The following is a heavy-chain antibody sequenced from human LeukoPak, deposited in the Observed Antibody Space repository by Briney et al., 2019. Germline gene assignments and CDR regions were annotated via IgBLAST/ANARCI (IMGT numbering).Heavy chain of an antibody. J-gene: IGHJ4*02. CDR1: GGSISSYY. Sequence: SETLSLTCTVSGGSISSYYWSWIWQPPGKGLEWIGYIYYSGSTNYNPSLKSRVTISVDTSKNQFSLKLSSVTAADTAVYYCARHRHSSSWYKFDYWGQGTLVTVSS. CDR3: ARHRHSSSWYKFDY. D-gene: IGHD6-13*01. V-gene: IGHV4-59*08. CDR2: IYYSGST.